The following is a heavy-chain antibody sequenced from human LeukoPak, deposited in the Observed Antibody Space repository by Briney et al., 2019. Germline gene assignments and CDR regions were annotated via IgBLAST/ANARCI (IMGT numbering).Heavy chain of an antibody. CDR3: ARGGYSGYDDFDY. CDR2: ISSSSSYI. J-gene: IGHJ4*02. V-gene: IGHV3-21*01. Sequence: GGSLRLSCAASGFTFSSYSMNWVRQAPGKGLEWVSSISSSSSYIYYADSVKGRFTISRDNAKNSLYLQMNSLRAEDTAVYYCARGGYSGYDDFDYWGQGTLVTVSS. D-gene: IGHD5-12*01. CDR1: GFTFSSYS.